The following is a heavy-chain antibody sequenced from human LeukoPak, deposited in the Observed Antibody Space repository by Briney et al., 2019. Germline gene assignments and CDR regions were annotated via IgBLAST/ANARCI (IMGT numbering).Heavy chain of an antibody. CDR1: GYTFTGSY. CDR2: ISPASGAR. V-gene: IGHV1-2*02. J-gene: IGHJ4*02. Sequence: ASVSVSFPASGYTFTGSYMHGLRQAPVKGFEWIGWISPASGARKYAQNFQGRVTLTTDTSITTAYMELSSLTSDDTASYYCLNEHGGWGQGTPVTVSS. CDR3: LNEHGG. D-gene: IGHD1-1*01.